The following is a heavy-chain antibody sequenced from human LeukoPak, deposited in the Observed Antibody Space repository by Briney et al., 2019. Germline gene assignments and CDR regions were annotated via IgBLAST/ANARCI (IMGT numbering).Heavy chain of an antibody. CDR1: GFTFSNYW. Sequence: PGGPLRLSCAASGFTFSNYWMSWVRQAPGKGLEWVANIKQDRSEKYYVDSVKGRFTISRDNAKNSLYLQMNSLIAEDTAVYYCARDRRYSGSGSYYNPRGMDVWGKGTTVTISS. CDR3: ARDRRYSGSGSYYNPRGMDV. V-gene: IGHV3-7*01. CDR2: IKQDRSEK. D-gene: IGHD3-10*01. J-gene: IGHJ6*03.